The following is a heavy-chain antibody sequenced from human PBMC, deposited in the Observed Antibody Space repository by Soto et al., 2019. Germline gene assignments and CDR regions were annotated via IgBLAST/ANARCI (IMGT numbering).Heavy chain of an antibody. V-gene: IGHV4-39*01. CDR3: ARHAVLWVPAAIGPY. CDR1: GGSISTSSYY. Sequence: SSETLSLTCTVSGGSISTSSYYWGWIRQPPGKGLEWIGSIFYSGTTYYNPSLKSRVTISVDTSKNQFSLKLSSVTVADTAVYYCARHAVLWVPAAIGPYWGQGALVTVSS. D-gene: IGHD2-2*01. J-gene: IGHJ4*02. CDR2: IFYSGTT.